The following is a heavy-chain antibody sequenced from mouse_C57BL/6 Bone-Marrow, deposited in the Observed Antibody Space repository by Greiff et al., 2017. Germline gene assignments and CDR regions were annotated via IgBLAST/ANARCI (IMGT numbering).Heavy chain of an antibody. CDR1: GFSLTSYG. V-gene: IGHV2-2*01. CDR3: SRGPRAVLYWCFDV. D-gene: IGHD1-1*01. CDR2: IWSGGST. Sequence: QVQLLQPGPGLVQPSRSLSITCTVSGFSLTSYGVHWVRQSPGTGLEWLGVIWSGGSTDYNAAFISRLSIRKDNSKSQIFFKMNSLQADDTAIYYCSRGPRAVLYWCFDVWGTGTTVTVSS. J-gene: IGHJ1*03.